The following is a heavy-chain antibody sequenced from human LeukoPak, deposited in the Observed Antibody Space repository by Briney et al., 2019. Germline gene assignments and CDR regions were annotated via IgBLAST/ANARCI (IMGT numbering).Heavy chain of an antibody. CDR1: GGSFGGYY. CDR2: INHSGST. Sequence: SETLSLTCAVYGGSFGGYYWSWIRQPPGKGLEWIGEINHSGSTNYNPSLKSRVTISVDTSKNQFSLKLSSVTAADTAVYYCARSETGIAVAGTFDYWGQGTLVTVSS. D-gene: IGHD6-19*01. V-gene: IGHV4-34*01. CDR3: ARSETGIAVAGTFDY. J-gene: IGHJ4*02.